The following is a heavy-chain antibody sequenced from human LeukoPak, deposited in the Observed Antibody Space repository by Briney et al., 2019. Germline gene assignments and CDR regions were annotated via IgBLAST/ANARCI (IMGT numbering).Heavy chain of an antibody. CDR1: GGSFSGYY. CDR3: ARGRLWIQLWPRFDP. CDR2: IYHSGST. J-gene: IGHJ5*02. V-gene: IGHV4-34*01. Sequence: SETLSLTCAVYGGSFSGYYWSWIRQPPGKGLEWIGEIYHSGSTNYNPSLKSRVTISVDTSKNQFSLKLSSVTAADTAVYYCARGRLWIQLWPRFDPWGQGTLVTVSS. D-gene: IGHD5-18*01.